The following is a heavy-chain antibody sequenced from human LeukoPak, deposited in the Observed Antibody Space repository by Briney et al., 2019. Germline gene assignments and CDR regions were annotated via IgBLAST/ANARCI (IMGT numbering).Heavy chain of an antibody. V-gene: IGHV3-11*04. CDR1: GFTFSDYY. J-gene: IGHJ4*02. D-gene: IGHD3-22*01. CDR3: ARHEQVSSAYYYTIGY. Sequence: PGGSLRLSCAASGFTFSDYYMSWIRQAPGKGLEWVSYISSSGSTIYNADSVKGRFTISRDNTKNSLYLQMNSVTAADTAVYYCARHEQVSSAYYYTIGYWGQGTLVTVSS. CDR2: ISSSGSTI.